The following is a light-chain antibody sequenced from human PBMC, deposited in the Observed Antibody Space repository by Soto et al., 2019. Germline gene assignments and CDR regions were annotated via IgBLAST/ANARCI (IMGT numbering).Light chain of an antibody. Sequence: QPASVSGSPGQSITISCTGTASDVGGYNYVSWYQQHPGKAPKLMIHAVSNRPSGISSRFSGSKSGNTASLTISGLQSEDEADYFCCSYTSRTTYVFGTGTKVTVL. J-gene: IGLJ1*01. V-gene: IGLV2-14*01. CDR2: AVS. CDR1: ASDVGGYNY. CDR3: CSYTSRTTYV.